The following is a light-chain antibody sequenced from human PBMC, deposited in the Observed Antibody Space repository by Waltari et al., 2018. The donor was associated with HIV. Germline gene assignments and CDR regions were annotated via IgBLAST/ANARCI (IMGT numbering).Light chain of an antibody. CDR2: EVS. Sequence: QSALTQPASVSGSPGQSITISCAGTSSDVGGYDFVSWYQQHPGKAPKLMIYEVSNRPSGVSNLFSGSKSGITASLTVSGLQAEDEADYYCSSYTGSSTYVVFGGGTKLTVL. V-gene: IGLV2-14*01. CDR3: SSYTGSSTYVV. J-gene: IGLJ2*01. CDR1: SSDVGGYDF.